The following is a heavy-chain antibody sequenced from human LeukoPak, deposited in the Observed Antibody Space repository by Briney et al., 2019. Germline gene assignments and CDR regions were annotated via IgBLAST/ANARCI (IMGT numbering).Heavy chain of an antibody. J-gene: IGHJ4*02. D-gene: IGHD6-6*01. Sequence: PGGSLRLSCAASGFTFSSYGMHWVRQAPGKGLEWVAVISYDGSNKYYADSVKGRFTISRDNSKNTLYLQMNSLRAEDTAVYYCATDSSSLDWGQGTLVTVSS. V-gene: IGHV3-30*03. CDR2: ISYDGSNK. CDR3: ATDSSSLD. CDR1: GFTFSSYG.